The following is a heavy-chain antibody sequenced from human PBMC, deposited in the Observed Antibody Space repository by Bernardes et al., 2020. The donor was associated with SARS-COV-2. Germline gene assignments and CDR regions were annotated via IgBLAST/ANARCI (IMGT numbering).Heavy chain of an antibody. J-gene: IGHJ6*02. V-gene: IGHV1-3*01. CDR1: GYTFTSFA. Sequence: ASVKVSCKTSGYTFTSFAIHWVRQAPGQRLEWMGWINAGNGDTKYSQNLQGRVTITRDTSATTAYMELSSLRSEDTAVYFCARQDGEYDFWSSSSYYYYGLAVWGQGTTVTVSS. CDR3: ARQDGEYDFWSSSSYYYYGLAV. CDR2: INAGNGDT. D-gene: IGHD3-3*01.